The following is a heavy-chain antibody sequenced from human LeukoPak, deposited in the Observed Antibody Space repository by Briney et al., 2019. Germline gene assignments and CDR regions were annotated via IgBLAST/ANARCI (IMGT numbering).Heavy chain of an antibody. Sequence: ASVTVSCKASGYTFTSYGISWVRQAPGQGLEWMGWISAYNGNTNYAQKLHGRVTMTTDTSTSTAYMELRSLRSDDTDVYYCARDRRLGYSSGWYGDNYYYYGMDVWGQGTTVTVSS. CDR2: ISAYNGNT. CDR1: GYTFTSYG. V-gene: IGHV1-18*01. J-gene: IGHJ6*02. D-gene: IGHD6-19*01. CDR3: ARDRRLGYSSGWYGDNYYYYGMDV.